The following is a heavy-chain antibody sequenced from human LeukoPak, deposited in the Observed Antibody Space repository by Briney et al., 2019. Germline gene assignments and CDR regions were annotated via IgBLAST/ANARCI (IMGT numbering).Heavy chain of an antibody. CDR3: ARGGRYYDSSGYYYGGFDP. D-gene: IGHD3-22*01. CDR2: IYYSGST. V-gene: IGHV4-59*01. Sequence: SETLSLTCTVSGGSISSYYWSWIWQPPGKGLEWIGYIYYSGSTNYNPSLKSRVTISVDTSKNQFSLKLSSVTAADTAVYYCARGGRYYDSSGYYYGGFDPWGQGTLVTVSS. CDR1: GGSISSYY. J-gene: IGHJ5*02.